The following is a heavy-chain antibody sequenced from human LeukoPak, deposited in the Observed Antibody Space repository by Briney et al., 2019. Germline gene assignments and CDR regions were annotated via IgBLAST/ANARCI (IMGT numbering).Heavy chain of an antibody. CDR3: ARQERLWFGELQPHFDY. D-gene: IGHD3-10*01. CDR2: IYPGDSDT. V-gene: IGHV5-51*01. CDR1: GYSFTSYW. J-gene: IGHJ4*02. Sequence: GESLKISCKGSGYSFTSYWIGWVRQMPGKGLEWMGIIYPGDSDTRYSPSFQGQVTISADKSISTAYLQWSSLKASDTAMYYCARQERLWFGELQPHFDYWGQGTLVTVSS.